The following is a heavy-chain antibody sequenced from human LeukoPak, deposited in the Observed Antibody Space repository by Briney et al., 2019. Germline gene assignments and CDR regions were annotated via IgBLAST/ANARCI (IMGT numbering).Heavy chain of an antibody. Sequence: GSSVKVSCKASGGTFSSYAISWVRQAPGQGLEWMGGIIPIFGTANYAQKFQGRVTITADKSTSTAYMELSSLRSEDTAVYYCGGGHYDYVWGSYRMIDYWGQGTLVTVPS. CDR2: IIPIFGTA. CDR3: GGGHYDYVWGSYRMIDY. D-gene: IGHD3-16*02. V-gene: IGHV1-69*06. CDR1: GGTFSSYA. J-gene: IGHJ4*02.